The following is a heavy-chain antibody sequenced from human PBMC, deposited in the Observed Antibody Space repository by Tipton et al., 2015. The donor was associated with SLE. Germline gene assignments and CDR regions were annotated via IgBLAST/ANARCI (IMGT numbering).Heavy chain of an antibody. Sequence: TLSLTCSVSGGSISSDSYYWAWIRQSPGKVLEWIGSINYSGSTDYNPSSKSRVTISVDTSKNQVSLKLSSVTASDTAVYYCASYIVGARTFDYWGQGTLVTVSS. CDR2: INYSGST. D-gene: IGHD1-26*01. J-gene: IGHJ4*02. V-gene: IGHV4-39*01. CDR3: ASYIVGARTFDY. CDR1: GGSISSDSYY.